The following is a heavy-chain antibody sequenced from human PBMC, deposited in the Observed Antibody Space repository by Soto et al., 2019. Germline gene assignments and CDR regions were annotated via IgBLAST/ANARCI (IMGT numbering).Heavy chain of an antibody. D-gene: IGHD3-16*01. CDR3: SGHGGYSAP. CDR2: ISGTTYGGTT. CDR1: GFNFPDHA. Sequence: GESLKISCSASGFNFPDHALSWFRQAPGKGPEWVALISGTTYGGTTEYAASVRGRFIVSREDAKRIAYLQMNSLKIEDTAVYYCSGHGGYSAPWGPGTLVTVSS. V-gene: IGHV3-49*03. J-gene: IGHJ4*02.